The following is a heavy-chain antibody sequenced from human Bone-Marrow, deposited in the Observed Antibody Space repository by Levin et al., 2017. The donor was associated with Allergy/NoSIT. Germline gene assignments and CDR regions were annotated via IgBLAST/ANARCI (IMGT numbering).Heavy chain of an antibody. V-gene: IGHV3-66*03. D-gene: IGHD3-3*01. CDR2: IYSCGST. Sequence: GESLKISCAASGFTVSSNYMSWVRQAPGKGLEWVSVIYSCGSTYYADSVKGRFTISRDNSKNTLYLQMNSLRAEDTAVYYCARGNSDYDFWSGYYQGWFDPWGQGTLVTVSS. J-gene: IGHJ5*02. CDR1: GFTVSSNY. CDR3: ARGNSDYDFWSGYYQGWFDP.